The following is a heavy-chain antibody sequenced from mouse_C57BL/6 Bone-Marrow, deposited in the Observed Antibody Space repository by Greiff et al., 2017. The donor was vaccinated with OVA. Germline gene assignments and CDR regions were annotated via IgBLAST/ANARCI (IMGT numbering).Heavy chain of an antibody. CDR3: ESGYYFDY. CDR1: GYTFTSYW. Sequence: VQLQQPGAELVMPGASVKLSCKASGYTFTSYWMHWVKQRPGQGLEWIGEIDPSDSYTNYNQKFKGKSTLTVDKSSSTAYMQLSSLTSEDSAVYYCESGYYFDYWGQGTTLTVSS. V-gene: IGHV1-69*01. J-gene: IGHJ2*01. CDR2: IDPSDSYT.